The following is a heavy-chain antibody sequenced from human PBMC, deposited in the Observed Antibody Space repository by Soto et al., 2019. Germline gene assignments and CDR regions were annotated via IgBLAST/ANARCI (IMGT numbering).Heavy chain of an antibody. V-gene: IGHV3-30-3*01. J-gene: IGHJ6*02. CDR2: ISYDGSNK. CDR1: GFTFSSYA. Sequence: QVPLVESGGGVVQPGRSLRLSCAASGFTFSSYAMHWVRQAPGKGLEWVAVISYDGSNKYYADSVKGRFTISRDNSKNTLYLQMNSLRAEDTAVYYCAREGVYYGMDVWDQGTTVTVSS. CDR3: AREGVYYGMDV. D-gene: IGHD3-16*01.